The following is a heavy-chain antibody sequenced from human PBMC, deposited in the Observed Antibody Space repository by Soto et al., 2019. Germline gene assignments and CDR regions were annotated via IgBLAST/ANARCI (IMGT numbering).Heavy chain of an antibody. D-gene: IGHD3-3*01. CDR2: IWYDEINK. CDR3: ARDSTIFGVAYGMDV. J-gene: IGHJ6*02. V-gene: IGHV3-33*01. Sequence: GGSLRLSCAASGFTVSSYGIHWVRQAPGKGLEWVAVIWYDEINKYYADSVKGRFTISRDNSKNTLYLQMNSLKAEDTAVYYCARDSTIFGVAYGMDVWGQGTTVTVSS. CDR1: GFTVSSYG.